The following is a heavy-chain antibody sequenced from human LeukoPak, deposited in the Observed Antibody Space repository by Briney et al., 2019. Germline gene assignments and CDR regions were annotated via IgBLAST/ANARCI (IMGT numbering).Heavy chain of an antibody. D-gene: IGHD3-22*01. CDR1: GGSVSRGSHY. CDR2: INYSGGT. J-gene: IGHJ6*02. CDR3: ARAHYDSGRFAWGPKTYYYGVDV. Sequence: SQTLSLTCTVSGGSVSRGSHYWGWIRQRPGLGLEWIGYINYSGGTHYNPSLEGRASISVDTSTNQFSLRLNSVTAADTAVYYCARAHYDSGRFAWGPKTYYYGVDVWGQGTTVTVSS. V-gene: IGHV4-31*03.